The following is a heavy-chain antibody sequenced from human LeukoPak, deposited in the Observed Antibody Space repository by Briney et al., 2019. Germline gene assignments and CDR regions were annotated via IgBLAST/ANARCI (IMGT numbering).Heavy chain of an antibody. V-gene: IGHV3-30*04. CDR3: ARGVDSSGWYGNWFDP. Sequence: GGSLRLSCAASGFTFSSYAMHWVRQAPGKGLEWVAVISYDGSNKYYADSVKGRFTISRDNSKNTLYLQMNSLRAEDTAVYYCARGVDSSGWYGNWFDPWGQGTLVTVSS. CDR1: GFTFSSYA. CDR2: ISYDGSNK. J-gene: IGHJ5*02. D-gene: IGHD6-19*01.